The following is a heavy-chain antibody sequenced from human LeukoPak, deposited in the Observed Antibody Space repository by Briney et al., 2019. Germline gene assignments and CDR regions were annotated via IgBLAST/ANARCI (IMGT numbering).Heavy chain of an antibody. CDR2: ITSSGAYI. D-gene: IGHD3-16*01. V-gene: IGHV3-21*01. J-gene: IGHJ3*02. CDR1: GFTFNNYN. Sequence: GGSLRLSCAASGFTFNNYNMNWVRQAPGKALEWVSSITSSGAYIFYADSVKGRFTISRDNAKDSLYLQMNSLGPEDTAVYYCARARGRSINDAFDIWGQGTMVTVSS. CDR3: ARARGRSINDAFDI.